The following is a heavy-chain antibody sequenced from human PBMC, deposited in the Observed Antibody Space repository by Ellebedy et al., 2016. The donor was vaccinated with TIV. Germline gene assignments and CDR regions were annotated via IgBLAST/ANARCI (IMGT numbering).Heavy chain of an antibody. CDR2: IYPGDSDT. Sequence: GESLKISXKASGYSFSSHWIGWVRQMPGKGLEWMGIIYPGDSDTRYRSSFQGQVTISADKSISTAYVQWSSLKASDTAIYYCARHRKSSWVYNDDDAFDVWGQGTMVTGSP. V-gene: IGHV5-51*01. CDR3: ARHRKSSWVYNDDDAFDV. D-gene: IGHD1-1*01. J-gene: IGHJ3*01. CDR1: GYSFSSHW.